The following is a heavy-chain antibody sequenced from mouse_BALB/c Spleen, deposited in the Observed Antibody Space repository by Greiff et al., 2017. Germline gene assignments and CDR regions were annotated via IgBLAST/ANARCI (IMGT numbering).Heavy chain of an antibody. CDR3: ARPPYLDY. J-gene: IGHJ2*01. V-gene: IGHV5-6*01. Sequence: EVQLVESGGDLVKPGGSLKLSCAASGFTFSSYGMSWVRQTPDKRLEWVATISSGGSYTYYPDSVKGRFTISRNNAKNTLYLQMSSLKSEDTAMYYCARPPYLDYWGQGTTLTVSS. CDR2: ISSGGSYT. CDR1: GFTFSSYG.